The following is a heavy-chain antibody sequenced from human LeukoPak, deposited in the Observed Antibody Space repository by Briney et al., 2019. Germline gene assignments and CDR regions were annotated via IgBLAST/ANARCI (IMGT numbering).Heavy chain of an antibody. D-gene: IGHD5-24*01. V-gene: IGHV4-59*01. CDR1: GGSISSYY. CDR2: IYNSGST. Sequence: PSETLSLTCTVSGGSISSYYWSWIRQPPGKGLEWIEYIYNSGSTNHNPSLRSRVTISVDTSKNQFSLKLSSVTAADTAVYYCAKSWRPRRWPDSFDPWGQGTLVTVSS. J-gene: IGHJ5*02. CDR3: AKSWRPRRWPDSFDP.